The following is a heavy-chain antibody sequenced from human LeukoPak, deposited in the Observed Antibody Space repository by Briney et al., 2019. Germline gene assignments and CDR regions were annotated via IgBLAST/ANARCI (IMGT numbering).Heavy chain of an antibody. CDR3: ARDRTPYYYDNSGGAFDI. V-gene: IGHV5-51*01. CDR1: GYSFTSYW. Sequence: GESLKISCKGSGYSFTSYWIGWVRQMPGKGLEWMGIIYPGDSDTRYSPSFQGQVTISADKSISTAYLQWSSLKASDTAMYYCARDRTPYYYDNSGGAFDIWGQGTMVTVSS. J-gene: IGHJ3*02. D-gene: IGHD3-22*01. CDR2: IYPGDSDT.